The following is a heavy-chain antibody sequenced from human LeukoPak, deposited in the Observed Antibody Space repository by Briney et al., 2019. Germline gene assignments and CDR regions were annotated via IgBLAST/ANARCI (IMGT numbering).Heavy chain of an antibody. Sequence: GGSLRLSCVASGFDFSDYYMSWIRQAPGKGLEWVSSIDPGSGVIYYGDSVKGRFTISRDNAKTSLDLQMNSLRVEDTAVYYCARDGFTTLDYWGQGTLVTVSS. CDR3: ARDGFTTLDY. CDR2: IDPGSGVI. V-gene: IGHV3-11*04. D-gene: IGHD3-22*01. J-gene: IGHJ4*02. CDR1: GFDFSDYY.